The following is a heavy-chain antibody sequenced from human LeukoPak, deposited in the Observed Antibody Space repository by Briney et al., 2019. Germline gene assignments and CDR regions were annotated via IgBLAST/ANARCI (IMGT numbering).Heavy chain of an antibody. CDR3: ARRPLYSRPLDY. V-gene: IGHV4-34*01. CDR2: INHSGST. Sequence: SETLSLTCAVYGGSFSGYYWSWIRQPPGKGLEWIGEINHSGSTNYNPSLKSRVTISVDTSKNQFSLKLSSVTAADTAVYYCARRPLYSRPLDYWGQGTLVTVSS. J-gene: IGHJ4*02. CDR1: GGSFSGYY. D-gene: IGHD6-13*01.